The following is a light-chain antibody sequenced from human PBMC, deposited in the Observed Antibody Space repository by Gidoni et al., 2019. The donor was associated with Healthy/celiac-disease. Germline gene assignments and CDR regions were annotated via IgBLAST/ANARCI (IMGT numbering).Light chain of an antibody. CDR2: GAS. CDR3: QQYNNWPPYT. CDR1: QSVSSD. J-gene: IGKJ2*01. Sequence: EIVMTQSPATLSVSPGERATLSCRASQSVSSDLAWYQQKLGQSPRLLIYGASARATGIPARFSGGGSGTEFTLTISSLQSEDFAVYYCQQYNNWPPYTFGQXTKLEIK. V-gene: IGKV3-15*01.